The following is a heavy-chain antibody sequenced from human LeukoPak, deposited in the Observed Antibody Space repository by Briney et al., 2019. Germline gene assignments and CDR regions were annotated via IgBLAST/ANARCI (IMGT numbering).Heavy chain of an antibody. V-gene: IGHV1-18*01. CDR3: ASGGYSYGYEYAFDI. J-gene: IGHJ3*02. CDR2: ISAYNGNT. D-gene: IGHD5-18*01. CDR1: GDTFTSYG. Sequence: ASVKVSCKASGDTFTSYGISWVRQAPGQGLEWMGWISAYNGNTNYAQKLQGRVTMTTDTSTSTAYMELRSLRSDDTAVYYCASGGYSYGYEYAFDIWGQGTMVTVSS.